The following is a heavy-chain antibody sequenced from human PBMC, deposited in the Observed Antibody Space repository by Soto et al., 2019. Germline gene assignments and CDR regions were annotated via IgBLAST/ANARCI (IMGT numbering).Heavy chain of an antibody. CDR1: GFTFSSYG. D-gene: IGHD2-15*01. J-gene: IGHJ4*02. Sequence: RLSCAASGFTFSSYGMHWVRQAPGKGLEWVAVISYDGSNKYYADSVKGRFTISRDNSKNTLYLQMNSLRAEDTAVYYCAKGVGARVVVAATQNFDYWGQGTLVTVSS. V-gene: IGHV3-30*18. CDR2: ISYDGSNK. CDR3: AKGVGARVVVAATQNFDY.